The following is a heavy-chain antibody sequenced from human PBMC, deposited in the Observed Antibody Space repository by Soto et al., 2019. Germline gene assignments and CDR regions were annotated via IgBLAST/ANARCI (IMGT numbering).Heavy chain of an antibody. V-gene: IGHV4-30-4*01. D-gene: IGHD3-10*01. CDR3: ARTSYGSGPSQRDWFDP. J-gene: IGHJ5*02. CDR2: IYYSGST. Sequence: SETLSLTCTVSGGSISSGDYYWSWIRQPPGKGLEWIGYIYYSGSTYYNPSLKSRVTISVDTSKNQFSLKLSSVTAADTAVYYCARTSYGSGPSQRDWFDPWGQGTLVTVSS. CDR1: GGSISSGDYY.